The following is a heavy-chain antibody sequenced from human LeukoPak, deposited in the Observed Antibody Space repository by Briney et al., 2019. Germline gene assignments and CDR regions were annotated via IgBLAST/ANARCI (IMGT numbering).Heavy chain of an antibody. Sequence: RPSETLSLTCTVSGGSISSHYWSWIRQPAGKGLEWFGRIYTSGSTNYNPSLKTRVTMSADTSKNQFPLRLTSVTAADTAVYHCAICYGSGVDAFDIWGQGTMVTVSS. D-gene: IGHD3-10*01. J-gene: IGHJ3*02. CDR2: IYTSGST. CDR3: AICYGSGVDAFDI. CDR1: GGSISSHY. V-gene: IGHV4-4*07.